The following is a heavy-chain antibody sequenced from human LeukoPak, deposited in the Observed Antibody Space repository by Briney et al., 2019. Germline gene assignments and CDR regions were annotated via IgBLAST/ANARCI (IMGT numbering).Heavy chain of an antibody. J-gene: IGHJ4*01. CDR2: IYNYGST. CDR3: ARGVGYGDSRHYDH. CDR1: GAPTTSHY. V-gene: IGHV4-59*11. Sequence: SETLSLTCTVSGAPTTSHYGTWIRQSPEKGLEWIGYIYNYGSTKYEPSLKSRVTISEDTAKNQFSLNLKSVTAADSAVYYCARGVGYGDSRHYDHWGHGILVTVSS. D-gene: IGHD4-17*01.